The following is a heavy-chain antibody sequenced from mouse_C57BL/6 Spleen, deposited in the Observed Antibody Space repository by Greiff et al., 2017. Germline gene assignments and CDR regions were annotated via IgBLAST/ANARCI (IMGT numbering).Heavy chain of an antibody. J-gene: IGHJ4*01. CDR3: ARSYYGSSPYYAMDY. D-gene: IGHD1-1*01. V-gene: IGHV1-64*01. CDR2: IHPNSGST. CDR1: GYTFTSYW. Sequence: QVQLKQPGAELVKPGASVKLSCKASGYTFTSYWMHWVKQRPGQGLEWIGMIHPNSGSTNYNEKFESKATLTVDKSSSTAYMQLSSLTSEDSAVYYCARSYYGSSPYYAMDYWGQGTSVTVSS.